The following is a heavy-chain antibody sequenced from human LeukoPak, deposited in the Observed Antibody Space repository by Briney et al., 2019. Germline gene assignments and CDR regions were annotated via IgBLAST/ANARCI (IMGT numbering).Heavy chain of an antibody. Sequence: ASVKVSCKASGYTFPIYDINWVRQATGQGLEWMGWMNPNSGNTGYAQKFQGRVTITRNTSISTAYMELSSLRSGDTAVYYCARGSPEGYCSSTSCSFDYWGQGTLVTVSS. CDR2: MNPNSGNT. J-gene: IGHJ4*02. V-gene: IGHV1-8*03. CDR1: GYTFPIYD. CDR3: ARGSPEGYCSSTSCSFDY. D-gene: IGHD2-2*01.